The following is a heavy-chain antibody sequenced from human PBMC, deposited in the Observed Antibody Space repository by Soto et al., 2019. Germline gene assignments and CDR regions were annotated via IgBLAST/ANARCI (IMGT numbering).Heavy chain of an antibody. V-gene: IGHV3-48*03. CDR3: VKEYCTGGTCFDAFDL. Sequence: EAELVESGGGWVQPGGSLTLSCAASGFIFSDYEVDVVRQAPGIGPEWISYISDGGTTIYYAASVKGRFTISRDDAKKSLYLHMNNLRVDDTAIYFCVKEYCTGGTCFDAFDLWGQGTVVTVSS. CDR2: ISDGGTTI. CDR1: GFIFSDYE. D-gene: IGHD2-8*02. J-gene: IGHJ3*01.